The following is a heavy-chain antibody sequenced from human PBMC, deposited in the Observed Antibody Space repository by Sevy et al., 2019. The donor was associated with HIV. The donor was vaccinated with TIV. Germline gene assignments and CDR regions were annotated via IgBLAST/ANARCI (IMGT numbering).Heavy chain of an antibody. CDR1: GFTFSSYE. V-gene: IGHV3-48*03. CDR2: ISSSGSTI. J-gene: IGHJ3*02. Sequence: GGSLRLSCAASGFTFSSYEMNWVRQAPGKGLEWVSYISSSGSTIYYADFVKGRFTISRDNATNSLFLQMNSLRAEYTAVYYCARGGATITRAFDIWGQGTMVTVSS. CDR3: ARGGATITRAFDI. D-gene: IGHD1-26*01.